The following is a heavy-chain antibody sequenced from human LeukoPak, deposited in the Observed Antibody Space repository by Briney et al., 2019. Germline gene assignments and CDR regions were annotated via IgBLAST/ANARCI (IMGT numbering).Heavy chain of an antibody. CDR1: GFTFSSYA. CDR3: TKASAMIVVVSKHFDY. V-gene: IGHV3-23*01. Sequence: GGSLRLSCAASGFTFSSYAMSWVRQAPGKGLEWVSAISGSGGSTYYADSVKGRFTISRDNSKNTLYLQMNSLRAEDTAVYYCTKASAMIVVVSKHFDYWGQGTLVTVSS. J-gene: IGHJ4*02. D-gene: IGHD3-22*01. CDR2: ISGSGGST.